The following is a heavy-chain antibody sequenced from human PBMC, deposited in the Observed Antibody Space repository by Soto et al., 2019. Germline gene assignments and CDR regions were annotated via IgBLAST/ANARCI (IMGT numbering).Heavy chain of an antibody. J-gene: IGHJ6*02. D-gene: IGHD4-17*01. CDR1: GGSFSSSHW. CDR2: IFHSGST. Sequence: QVQLQESGPGLVKPSGTLSLTCAVSGGSFSSSHWWSWVRQPPGKGLEWIGEIFHSGSTNYNPSLESRVTMSVDKSKNQFSLNLASVTAADTAVYYCAREDGDYSPSYYYYYGMDVWGQGTTVTVSS. V-gene: IGHV4-4*02. CDR3: AREDGDYSPSYYYYYGMDV.